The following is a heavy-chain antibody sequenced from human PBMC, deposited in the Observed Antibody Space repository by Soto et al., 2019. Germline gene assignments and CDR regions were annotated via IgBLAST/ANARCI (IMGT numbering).Heavy chain of an antibody. CDR1: GYPFTSYG. V-gene: IGHV1-18*01. J-gene: IGHJ6*02. CDR2: ISPYNGNT. CDR3: ARDQSFDRKYYYGIDV. Sequence: QVHLVQSGAEVKKPGASVKVSCKASGYPFTSYGIGWVRQAPGQGLEWMGWISPYNGNTYYPQKFQGRVTMTTDTSTNTGYMELRSLKSDDTAVYYCARDQSFDRKYYYGIDVWGQGTTVTVSS.